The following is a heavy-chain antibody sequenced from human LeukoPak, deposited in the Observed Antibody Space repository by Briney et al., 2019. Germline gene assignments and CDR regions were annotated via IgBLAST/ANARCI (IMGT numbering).Heavy chain of an antibody. CDR3: ARQFTFDY. J-gene: IGHJ4*02. Sequence: LEWIGYIYYSGSTNYNPSLKSRVTISVDTSKNQFSLKLSSVTAADTAAYYCARQFTFDYWGQGTLVTVSS. CDR2: IYYSGST. V-gene: IGHV4-59*08.